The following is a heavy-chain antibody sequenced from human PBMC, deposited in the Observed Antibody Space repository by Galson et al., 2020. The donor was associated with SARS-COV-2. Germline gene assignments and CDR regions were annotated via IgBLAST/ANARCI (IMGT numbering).Heavy chain of an antibody. CDR3: ARKKGDSSGFDP. D-gene: IGHD3-22*01. CDR2: IQTSGNT. Sequence: ASETLSLTCTVSGGSISGYYWNWIRQPAGKGLEWIGRIQTSGNTDYNPSLKSRVTMSTDTSKNQLSLKLTSVTAADTAVYYCARKKGDSSGFDPWGQGTLVTVSS. CDR1: GGSISGYY. J-gene: IGHJ5*02. V-gene: IGHV4-4*07.